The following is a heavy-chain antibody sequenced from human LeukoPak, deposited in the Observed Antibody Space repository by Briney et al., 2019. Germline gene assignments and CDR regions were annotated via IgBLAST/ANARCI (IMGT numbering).Heavy chain of an antibody. CDR1: GFTFS. Sequence: GGSLRLSCAASGFTFSWVRQAPGKGLEWVSFITPNADRTSYADSVEGRFTISRDNPRNTLYMQMNSLRDEDTAVYYCAIMHGYYDGSGYWVQWGQGTLVTVPS. J-gene: IGHJ1*01. CDR3: AIMHGYYDGSGYWVQ. CDR2: ITPNADRT. V-gene: IGHV3-23*01. D-gene: IGHD3-22*01.